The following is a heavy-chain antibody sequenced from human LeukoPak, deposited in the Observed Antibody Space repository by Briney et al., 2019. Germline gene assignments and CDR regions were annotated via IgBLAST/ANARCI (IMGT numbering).Heavy chain of an antibody. J-gene: IGHJ4*02. D-gene: IGHD3-10*01. CDR2: IYHSGST. Sequence: SETLSLTCTVSGGSISSGGYYWSWIRQPPGKGLEWIGYIYHSGSTYYNPSLKSRVTISVDRSKNQFSLKLSSVTAADTAVYYCARADYGSGSSIRPSYFDYWGQGTLVTVSS. CDR1: GGSISSGGYY. V-gene: IGHV4-30-2*01. CDR3: ARADYGSGSSIRPSYFDY.